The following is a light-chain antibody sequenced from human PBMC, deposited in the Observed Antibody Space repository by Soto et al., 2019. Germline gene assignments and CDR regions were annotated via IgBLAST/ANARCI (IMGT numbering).Light chain of an antibody. CDR2: EVS. CDR3: TPYTSSNTPV. Sequence: QSALTQPASVSGSPGQAITISCTGTSSDVGGYNYVSWYQQHPGKAPKLMIYEVSNRPSGVSDRFSGSKSGNTASLTISGLQAEDEADYYCTPYTSSNTPVFGTGTKVTVL. CDR1: SSDVGGYNY. J-gene: IGLJ1*01. V-gene: IGLV2-14*01.